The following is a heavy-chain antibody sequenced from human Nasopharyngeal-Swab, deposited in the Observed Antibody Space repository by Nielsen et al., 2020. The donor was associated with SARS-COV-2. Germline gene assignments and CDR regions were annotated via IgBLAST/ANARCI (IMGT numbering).Heavy chain of an antibody. J-gene: IGHJ6*02. D-gene: IGHD2-2*01. CDR2: FDPEDGET. CDR1: GYTLTELS. CDR3: ATGVPAAMEGYYYGMDV. Sequence: ASVKVSCKVSGYTLTELSMHWVRQDPGKGLEWMGGFDPEDGETIYAQKFQGRVTMNEDTSTDTAYMELSSQRSEDTAMDYCATGVPAAMEGYYYGMDVWGQGTTVTVSS. V-gene: IGHV1-24*01.